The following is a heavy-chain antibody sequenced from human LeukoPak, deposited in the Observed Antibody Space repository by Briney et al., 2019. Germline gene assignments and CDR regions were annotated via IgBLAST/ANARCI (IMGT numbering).Heavy chain of an antibody. CDR2: IYYSGST. V-gene: IGHV4-39*01. CDR1: GGSITRSSYY. CDR3: ASGDYDSSGYYYPFDY. Sequence: SETLSLTCTVSGGSITRSSYYWGWIRQPPGKGLEWIGSIYYSGSTYYNPSLKSRVTISVDTSKNQFSLKLSSVTAADTAVYYCASGDYDSSGYYYPFDYDCRGNRVTVYS. D-gene: IGHD3-22*01. J-gene: IGHJ4*02.